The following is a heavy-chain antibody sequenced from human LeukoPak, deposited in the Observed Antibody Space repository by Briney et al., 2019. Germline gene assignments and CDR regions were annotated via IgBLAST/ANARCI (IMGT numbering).Heavy chain of an antibody. D-gene: IGHD4-11*01. V-gene: IGHV3-48*03. J-gene: IGHJ4*02. Sequence: SGGSLRLSCVTSGFTFSNYEMNWVRQAPGKGLEWVSYISSSASTMYYADSVKGRFTISRDNAKNSLYLQMNSLRAEDTAVYYCARPSYSDWGPGALVTVSS. CDR2: ISSSASTM. CDR3: ARPSYSD. CDR1: GFTFSNYE.